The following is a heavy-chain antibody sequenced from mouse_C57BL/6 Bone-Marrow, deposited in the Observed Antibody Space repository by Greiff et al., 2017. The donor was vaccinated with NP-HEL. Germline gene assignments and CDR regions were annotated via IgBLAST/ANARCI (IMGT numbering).Heavy chain of an antibody. V-gene: IGHV1-55*01. CDR2: IYPGSGST. D-gene: IGHD2-4*01. Sequence: VQLQQSGAELVKPGASVKMSCKASGYTFTSYWITWVKQRPGQGLEWIGDIYPGSGSTNYNEKFKSKATLTVDTSSSTAYMQLSSLTSEDSAVYYCARRVIYYDYDENFDYWGQGTTLTVSS. CDR3: ARRVIYYDYDENFDY. CDR1: GYTFTSYW. J-gene: IGHJ2*01.